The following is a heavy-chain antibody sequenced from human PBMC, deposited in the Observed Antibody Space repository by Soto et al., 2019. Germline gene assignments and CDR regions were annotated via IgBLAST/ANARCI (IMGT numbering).Heavy chain of an antibody. D-gene: IGHD3-10*01. CDR1: GFTFSRYV. Sequence: EVQLLGSGGGLVQPGGSLRLSCAGSGFTFSRYVMIWVRRAPGKGLEWVSDISGSGSSTYYADSVKGRFTISRDNPMNTLYLHSDSMNDEDTYLYYCAKGLDNEEQCYCDLWGRGTQVTVAS. CDR2: ISGSGSST. V-gene: IGHV3-23*01. CDR3: AKGLDNEEQCYCDL. J-gene: IGHJ2*01.